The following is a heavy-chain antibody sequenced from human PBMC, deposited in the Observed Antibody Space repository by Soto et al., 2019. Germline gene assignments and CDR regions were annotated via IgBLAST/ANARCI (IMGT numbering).Heavy chain of an antibody. D-gene: IGHD3-22*01. J-gene: IGHJ4*02. Sequence: GEYLRVSSAASGLTFSSYGMHWVRQAPGKGLEWVAVIWYDGSNKYYADSVKGRFTISRDNSKNTLYLQMNSLRAEDTAVYYCARDRPYYYDSSGYLQYHYEYCCPGPLATVSS. V-gene: IGHV3-33*01. CDR1: GLTFSSYG. CDR2: IWYDGSNK. CDR3: ARDRPYYYDSSGYLQYHYEY.